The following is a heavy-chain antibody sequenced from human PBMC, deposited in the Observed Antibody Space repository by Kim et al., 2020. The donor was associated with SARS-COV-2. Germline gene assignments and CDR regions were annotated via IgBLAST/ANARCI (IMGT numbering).Heavy chain of an antibody. J-gene: IGHJ5*02. CDR2: IYHSGST. D-gene: IGHD3-3*01. CDR1: GGSISSGGYS. V-gene: IGHV4-30-2*01. CDR3: ARGQPYDFWSGYFFDP. Sequence: SETLSLTCAVSGGSISSGGYSWSWIRQPPGKGLEWIGYIYHSGSTYYNPSLKSRVTISVDRSKNQFSLKLSSVTAADTAVYYCARGQPYDFWSGYFFDPWGQGTLVTVSS.